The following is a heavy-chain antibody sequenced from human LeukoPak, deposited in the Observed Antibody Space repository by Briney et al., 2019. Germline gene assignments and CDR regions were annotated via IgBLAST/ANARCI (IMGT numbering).Heavy chain of an antibody. CDR1: GFTFSSYA. V-gene: IGHV3-23*01. D-gene: IGHD3-10*01. Sequence: PGGPLRLSCAASGFTFSSYAMSWVRQAPGKGLEWVSAISGSGGSTYYADSVKGRFTISRDNSKNTLYLQMNSLRAEDTAVYYCAKASGHYYGSEKWGQGTLVTVSS. CDR3: AKASGHYYGSEK. CDR2: ISGSGGST. J-gene: IGHJ4*02.